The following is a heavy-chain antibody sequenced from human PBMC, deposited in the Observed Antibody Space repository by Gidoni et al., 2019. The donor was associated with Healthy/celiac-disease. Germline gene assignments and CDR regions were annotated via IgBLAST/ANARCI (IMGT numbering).Heavy chain of an antibody. D-gene: IGHD3-22*01. V-gene: IGHV3-23*01. CDR2: ISGSGGST. CDR3: AKSRAGYYYDSSGWNWFDP. J-gene: IGHJ5*02. CDR1: GFTFSSHA. Sequence: EVQLLESGGGLVQPGGSLRLSCAASGFTFSSHAMSWVRQAPGKGLEWVSAISGSGGSTYYADSVKGRFTISRDNSKNTLYLQMNSLRAEDTAVYYCAKSRAGYYYDSSGWNWFDPWGQGTLVTVSS.